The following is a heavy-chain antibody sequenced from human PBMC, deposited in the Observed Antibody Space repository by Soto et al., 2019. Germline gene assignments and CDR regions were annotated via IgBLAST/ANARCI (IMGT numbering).Heavy chain of an antibody. CDR2: INPNSGGT. Sequence: ASVKVSCKASGYAFTGYYMHWVRQAPGQGLEWMGWINPNSGGTNYAQKFQGRVTMTRDTSISTAYMELSRLRSDDTAVYYCARDRAYIAVAGDAFDIWGQGTMVTVSS. CDR3: ARDRAYIAVAGDAFDI. D-gene: IGHD6-19*01. J-gene: IGHJ3*02. V-gene: IGHV1-2*02. CDR1: GYAFTGYY.